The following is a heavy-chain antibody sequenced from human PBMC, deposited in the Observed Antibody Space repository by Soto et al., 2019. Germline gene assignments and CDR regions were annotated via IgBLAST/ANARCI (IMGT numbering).Heavy chain of an antibody. V-gene: IGHV4-34*01. Sequence: SETLSLTCAFYGGSFSGYYWSWIRQPPGKGLEWIGEINHSGSTRYNPSLKSRVTISVDKPNNQFSLKLSSMTGADTAVYYCATRPPQIVVTLLPFPSWGQGTPVTVSS. CDR2: INHSGST. D-gene: IGHD2-15*01. J-gene: IGHJ5*02. CDR1: GGSFSGYY. CDR3: ATRPPQIVVTLLPFPS.